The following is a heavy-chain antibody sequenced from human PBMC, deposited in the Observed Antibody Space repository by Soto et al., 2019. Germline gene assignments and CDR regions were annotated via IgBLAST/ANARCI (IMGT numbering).Heavy chain of an antibody. CDR1: GFTFSSHA. CDR3: ARETIAAAGPTLFDY. J-gene: IGHJ4*02. CDR2: ISGSGGST. D-gene: IGHD6-13*01. Sequence: PGGSLRLSCAASGFTFSSHAMSWVRQAPGKGLEWVSAISGSGGSTYYADSVKGRFTISRDNSKNTLYLQMNSLTAEDTAVYYCARETIAAAGPTLFDYWGQGTLVTVSS. V-gene: IGHV3-23*01.